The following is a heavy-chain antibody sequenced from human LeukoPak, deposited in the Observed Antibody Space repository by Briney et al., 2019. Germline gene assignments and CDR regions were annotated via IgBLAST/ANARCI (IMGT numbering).Heavy chain of an antibody. Sequence: VGSLRLSCAASGFTFSDYYMSWIRQAPGKGLEWVSYISSSGSTIYYADSVKGRFTISRDNAKNSLYLQMNSLRAEDTAVYYCAKDYYDSSGYYLDYWGQGTLVTVSS. CDR1: GFTFSDYY. CDR2: ISSSGSTI. J-gene: IGHJ4*02. D-gene: IGHD3-22*01. CDR3: AKDYYDSSGYYLDY. V-gene: IGHV3-11*04.